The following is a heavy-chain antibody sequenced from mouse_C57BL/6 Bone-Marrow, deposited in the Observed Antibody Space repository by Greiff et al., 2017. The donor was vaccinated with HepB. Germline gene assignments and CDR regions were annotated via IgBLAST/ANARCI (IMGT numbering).Heavy chain of an antibody. CDR3: ASYEGLRRFAY. CDR2: INPNNGGT. D-gene: IGHD2-4*01. J-gene: IGHJ3*01. Sequence: VQLQQSGPELVKPGASVKMSCKASGYTFTDYNMHWVKQSHGKSLEWIGYINPNNGGTSYNQKFKGKATLTVNKSSSTAYMELRSLTSEDSAVYYCASYEGLRRFAYWGQGTLVTVSA. CDR1: GYTFTDYN. V-gene: IGHV1-22*01.